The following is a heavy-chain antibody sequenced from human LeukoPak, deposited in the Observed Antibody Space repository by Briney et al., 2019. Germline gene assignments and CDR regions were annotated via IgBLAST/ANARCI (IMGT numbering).Heavy chain of an antibody. CDR1: GFTFSSYA. V-gene: IGHV3-21*01. CDR3: ASGGAYYYDSSGYPPWWY. D-gene: IGHD3-22*01. CDR2: ISSSGSYK. J-gene: IGHJ4*02. Sequence: GGSLRLSCAASGFTFSSYAMSWVRQAPGKGLEWVSSISSSGSYKYYADSVKGRFTISRDNAKNSLYLQMNSLRAEDTAVYYCASGGAYYYDSSGYPPWWYWGQGTLVTVSS.